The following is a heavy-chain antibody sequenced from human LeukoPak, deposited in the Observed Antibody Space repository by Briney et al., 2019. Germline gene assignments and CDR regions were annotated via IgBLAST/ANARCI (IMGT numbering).Heavy chain of an antibody. CDR2: ISYTGST. V-gene: IGHV4-39*07. Sequence: SETLSLTCTVSGDSISSRSYYWGWIRQPPGQGLEWIGHISYTGSTNYNPSLKSRVTISVDTSKNQFSLKLSSVTAADTAVYYCARGFHDYVWGSYRSVHFDYWGQGTLVTVSS. D-gene: IGHD3-16*02. J-gene: IGHJ4*02. CDR3: ARGFHDYVWGSYRSVHFDY. CDR1: GDSISSRSYY.